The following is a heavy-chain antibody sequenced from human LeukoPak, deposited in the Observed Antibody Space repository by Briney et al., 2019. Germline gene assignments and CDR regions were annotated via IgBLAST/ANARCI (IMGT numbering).Heavy chain of an antibody. CDR2: IYPGDSDT. D-gene: IGHD3-3*01. CDR3: ARQNDFRLDY. Sequence: GESLKISCKVSGANFTTFWIGWVRQMPGKGLEWMAIIYPGDSDTRYSPSFQGQVTISADKSISTAYLQWSSLKASDTAIYYCARQNDFRLDYWGQGTLVTVSS. J-gene: IGHJ4*02. V-gene: IGHV5-51*01. CDR1: GANFTTFW.